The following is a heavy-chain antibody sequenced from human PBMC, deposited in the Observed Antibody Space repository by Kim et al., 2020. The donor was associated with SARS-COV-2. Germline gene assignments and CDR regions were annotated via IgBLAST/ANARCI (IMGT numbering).Heavy chain of an antibody. V-gene: IGHV3-23*01. CDR2: ISGSGGTT. J-gene: IGHJ4*02. Sequence: GGSLRLSCSASGFTFSNYAMSWVRQAPGKGLEWVSAISGSGGTTYFADSVKGRFTISRDNSKNTMYLQMNSLRGKDTALYYCAKERGGFVDYYCAYWGQGTLVIVSS. D-gene: IGHD3-9*01. CDR1: GFTFSNYA. CDR3: AKERGGFVDYYCAY.